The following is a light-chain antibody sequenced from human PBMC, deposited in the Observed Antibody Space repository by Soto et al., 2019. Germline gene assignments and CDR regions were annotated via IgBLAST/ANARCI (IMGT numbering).Light chain of an antibody. V-gene: IGLV2-8*01. CDR2: EVN. J-gene: IGLJ2*01. CDR1: SSDVGAYNY. CDR3: SSFGGSKV. Sequence: QSALTQPPSASGSPRQSVTVSCTGSSSDVGAYNYVSWYQQHPGKAPKLIIFEVNKRPSGVPDRFSGSKSGNTASLTVSGLQAEDEADYYCSSFGGSKVFGGGTKLTVL.